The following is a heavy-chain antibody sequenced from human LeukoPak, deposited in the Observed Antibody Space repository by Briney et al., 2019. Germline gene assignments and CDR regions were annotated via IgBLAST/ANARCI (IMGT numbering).Heavy chain of an antibody. CDR1: GFTFSRYG. D-gene: IGHD6-13*01. Sequence: PGGSLRLSCAVSGFTFSRYGMTWFRQAAGKGLEWVSAISGNGESTFYADSVKGRFTISRDNSKNTLYLQMNSLRADDTAVYYCAIPRPYGTTWYGAIEYWGQGSLVTVSS. CDR3: AIPRPYGTTWYGAIEY. J-gene: IGHJ4*02. V-gene: IGHV3-23*01. CDR2: ISGNGEST.